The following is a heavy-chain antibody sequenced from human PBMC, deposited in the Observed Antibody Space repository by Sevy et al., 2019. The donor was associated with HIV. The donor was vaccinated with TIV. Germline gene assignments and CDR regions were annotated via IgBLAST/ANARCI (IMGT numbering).Heavy chain of an antibody. CDR3: ARDVGLGSIALAAYLFDY. CDR2: IYHSGST. CDR1: GYSISSGYY. Sequence: SETLSLTCTVSGYSISSGYYWGWIRQPPGKGLEWIGSIYHSGSTYYNPSLKSRVTISVDTSKNQFSLKLSSVTAADTAVYYCARDVGLGSIALAAYLFDYWGQGTLVTVSS. V-gene: IGHV4-38-2*02. J-gene: IGHJ4*02. D-gene: IGHD6-19*01.